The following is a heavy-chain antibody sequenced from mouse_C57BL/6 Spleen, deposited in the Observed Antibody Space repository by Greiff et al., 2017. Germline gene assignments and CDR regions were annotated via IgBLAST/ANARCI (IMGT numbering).Heavy chain of an antibody. CDR1: GYTFTEYT. CDR2: FYPGSGSI. V-gene: IGHV1-62-2*01. CDR3: ARHETYYSNLYYFDY. Sequence: VQLPESGAELVKPGASVKLSCKASGYTFTEYTIHWVKQRSGQGLEWIGWFYPGSGSIKYNEKFKDKATLTADKSSSTVYMELSRLTSEDSAVYFCARHETYYSNLYYFDYWGQGTTLTVSS. D-gene: IGHD2-5*01. J-gene: IGHJ2*01.